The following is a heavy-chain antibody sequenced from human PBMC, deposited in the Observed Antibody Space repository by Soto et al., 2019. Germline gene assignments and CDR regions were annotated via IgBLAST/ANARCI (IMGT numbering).Heavy chain of an antibody. Sequence: PGGSLRLSCAASGFTVSSNYMSWVRQAPGKGLEWVSAISGSGGSTYYADSVKGRFTISRDNSKNTLYLQMNSLRAEDTAVYYCAKDKVADSGYWGQGTLVTVSS. CDR3: AKDKVADSGY. D-gene: IGHD6-19*01. J-gene: IGHJ4*02. CDR2: ISGSGGST. CDR1: GFTVSSNY. V-gene: IGHV3-23*01.